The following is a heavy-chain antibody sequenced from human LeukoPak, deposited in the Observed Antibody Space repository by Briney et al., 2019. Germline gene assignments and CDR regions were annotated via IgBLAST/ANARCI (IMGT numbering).Heavy chain of an antibody. D-gene: IGHD6-13*01. V-gene: IGHV3-48*01. CDR1: GFTFSSHW. CDR2: ISSSSTI. Sequence: GGSLRLSCAASGFTFSSHWMTWVRQAPGKGLEWVSYISSSSTIYYADSVKGRFTISRDNAKNSLYLQMNSLRAEDTAVYYCARDLTLGIAAAGTGYWGQGTLVTVSS. CDR3: ARDLTLGIAAAGTGY. J-gene: IGHJ4*02.